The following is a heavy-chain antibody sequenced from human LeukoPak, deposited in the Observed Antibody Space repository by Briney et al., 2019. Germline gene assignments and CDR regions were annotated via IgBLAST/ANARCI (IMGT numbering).Heavy chain of an antibody. Sequence: GGSLRLSCAASGFTFSSYAMSWVRQAPGKGLEWVSAISGSGGSTYYADSVKGRFTISRDNSKNTLYLQMNSLRAEDTAVYYCARSVRSMYYFDYWGQGTLVTVSS. V-gene: IGHV3-23*01. J-gene: IGHJ4*02. CDR2: ISGSGGST. CDR3: ARSVRSMYYFDY. CDR1: GFTFSSYA. D-gene: IGHD2/OR15-2a*01.